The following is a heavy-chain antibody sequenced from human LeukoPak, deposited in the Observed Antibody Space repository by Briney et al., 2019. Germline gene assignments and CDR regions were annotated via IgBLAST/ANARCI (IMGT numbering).Heavy chain of an antibody. CDR2: MNQDGSAK. J-gene: IGHJ6*02. Sequence: GGSLRRSCAASGFTFSDSWMSWVRQAPGKGLEWVANMNQDGSAKGYVDSVKGRFTISRDNARNSLYLQMSSLRPEDTAVYYCATYTHWVAGDVWGQGTTVTVSS. D-gene: IGHD3-16*01. CDR1: GFTFSDSW. CDR3: ATYTHWVAGDV. V-gene: IGHV3-7*01.